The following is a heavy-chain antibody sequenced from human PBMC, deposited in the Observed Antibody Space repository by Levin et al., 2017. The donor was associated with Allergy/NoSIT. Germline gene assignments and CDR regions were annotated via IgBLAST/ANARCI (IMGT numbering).Heavy chain of an antibody. CDR3: ARYCSGGSCLGRWIAY. V-gene: IGHV5-51*01. CDR1: GYSFASYW. J-gene: IGHJ4*02. D-gene: IGHD2-15*01. CDR2: IYPSDSDT. Sequence: GESLKISCQGSGYSFASYWIAWVRQMPGKGLEWMGIIYPSDSDTRYSPSFQGQVTISADMSINTAYLQWNSLKASDTAMYYCARYCSGGSCLGRWIAYWGQGTLVTVSS.